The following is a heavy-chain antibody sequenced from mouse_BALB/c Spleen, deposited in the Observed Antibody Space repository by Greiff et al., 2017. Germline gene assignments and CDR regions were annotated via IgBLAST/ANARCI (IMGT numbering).Heavy chain of an antibody. J-gene: IGHJ2*01. CDR2: INPSSGYT. Sequence: VQLQQSGAELAKPGASVKMSCKASGYTFTSYWMHWVKQRPGQGLEWIGYINPSSGYTEYNQKFKDKTTLTADKSSSTAYMQLSSLTSEDSAVYYCAREDTTAPDYWGQGTTLTVSS. D-gene: IGHD1-2*01. CDR3: AREDTTAPDY. CDR1: GYTFTSYW. V-gene: IGHV1-4*02.